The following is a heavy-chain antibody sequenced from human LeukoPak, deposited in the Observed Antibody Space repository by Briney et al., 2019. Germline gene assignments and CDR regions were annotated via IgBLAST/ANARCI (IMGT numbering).Heavy chain of an antibody. J-gene: IGHJ4*02. CDR2: ISYDGSNK. Sequence: GGSLRLSCAASGFTFSSYAMHWVRQAPGKGLEWVAVISYDGSNKYYADSVKGRFTISRDNSKNTLYLQMNSLRVEDTAVYYCVRSAFHAGSGNYYDYWGQGTLVTVSS. D-gene: IGHD3-22*01. CDR1: GFTFSSYA. V-gene: IGHV3-30-3*01. CDR3: VRSAFHAGSGNYYDY.